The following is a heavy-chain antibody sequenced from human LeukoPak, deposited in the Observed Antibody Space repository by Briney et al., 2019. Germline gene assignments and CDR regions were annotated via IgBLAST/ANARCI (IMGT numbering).Heavy chain of an antibody. CDR2: INPNSGGT. Sequence: GASVKVSCKASGYTFTGYYMHWVRQAPGQGLEWMGWINPNSGGTNYAQKFQGRVTMTRDTSISTAYMELGRLRPDDTAVYYCARTAAGGGVVVDYWGQGTLVTVSS. D-gene: IGHD3-16*02. CDR3: ARTAAGGGVVVDY. CDR1: GYTFTGYY. V-gene: IGHV1-2*02. J-gene: IGHJ4*02.